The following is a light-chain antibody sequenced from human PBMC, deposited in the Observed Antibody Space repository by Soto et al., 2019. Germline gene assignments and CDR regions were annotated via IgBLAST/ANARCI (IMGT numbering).Light chain of an antibody. CDR1: DNINTW. Sequence: DIQMTQSPSTLSASVGDRVTISCRASDNINTWVAWYQQKPGKAPSLLIYKASTLETGVPSRFTGSGSGTEFTLTISSLEPEDFATYYCQHYNSYSRTFGQGTKVDI. CDR2: KAS. CDR3: QHYNSYSRT. V-gene: IGKV1-5*03. J-gene: IGKJ1*01.